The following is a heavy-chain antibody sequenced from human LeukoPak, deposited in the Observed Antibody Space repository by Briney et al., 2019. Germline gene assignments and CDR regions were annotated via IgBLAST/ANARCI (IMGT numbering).Heavy chain of an antibody. Sequence: GESLKISCQGSGYSFTSHWIGWVRQMPGKGLEWMGIIYPGDSDTRYSPSFQGQVTISADKPISTAYLQWSSLKASDTAMYYCARLGVHTAMVAHDWGQGTLVTVSS. J-gene: IGHJ4*02. CDR2: IYPGDSDT. CDR3: ARLGVHTAMVAHD. CDR1: GYSFTSHW. V-gene: IGHV5-51*01. D-gene: IGHD5-18*01.